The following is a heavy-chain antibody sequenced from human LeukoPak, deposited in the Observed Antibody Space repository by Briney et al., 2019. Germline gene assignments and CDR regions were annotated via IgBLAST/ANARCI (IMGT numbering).Heavy chain of an antibody. V-gene: IGHV1-8*01. J-gene: IGHJ4*02. Sequence: ASVKVSCKASGYTFTSYDINWVRQATGRGLEWMGWMNPNSANTGYAQKFQGRVTMTRNTSISTAYMELSSLRSEDTAVYYCARLYSYGLEDYWGQGTLVTVSS. CDR1: GYTFTSYD. CDR2: MNPNSANT. CDR3: ARLYSYGLEDY. D-gene: IGHD5-18*01.